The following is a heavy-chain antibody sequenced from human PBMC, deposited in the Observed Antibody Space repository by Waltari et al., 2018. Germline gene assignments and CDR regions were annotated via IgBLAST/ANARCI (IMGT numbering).Heavy chain of an antibody. CDR1: GGTFSSYA. V-gene: IGHV1-69*05. Sequence: QVQLVQSGAEVKKPGSSVKVSCKASGGTFSSYAISWVRQAPGQGLEWMGGIIPIFGTANYAQKFQGRVTITTDESTSTAYMELSSLRSEDTAVYYCARGKSYTLYYYYGMDVWGQGTTVTVSS. J-gene: IGHJ6*02. CDR3: ARGKSYTLYYYYGMDV. CDR2: IIPIFGTA. D-gene: IGHD1-26*01.